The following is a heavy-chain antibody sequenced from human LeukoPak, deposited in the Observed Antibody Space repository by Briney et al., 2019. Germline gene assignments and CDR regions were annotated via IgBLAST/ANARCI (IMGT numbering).Heavy chain of an antibody. CDR2: ISYDGSNK. Sequence: GGSLRLSCAASGFTFSSYAMHWVRQAPGKGLEWVAVISYDGSNKYYADSVKGRFTISRDNSKNTLYLQMNSLRPDDTAVYYCAKDGYNYRFDYWGQGTLVTVSS. J-gene: IGHJ4*02. CDR1: GFTFSSYA. CDR3: AKDGYNYRFDY. V-gene: IGHV3-30-3*01. D-gene: IGHD5-24*01.